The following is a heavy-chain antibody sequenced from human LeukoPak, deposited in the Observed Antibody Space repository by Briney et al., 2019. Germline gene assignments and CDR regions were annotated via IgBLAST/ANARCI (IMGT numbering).Heavy chain of an antibody. Sequence: SETLSLTCAVYGGSFSGSYWSWIRQPPGKGLEWIGEINHSGSTNYNPSLKSRVTISVDTSKNQFSLKLSSVTAADTAVYYCARHDSSGYYYLSPFDYWGQGTLVTVSS. D-gene: IGHD3-22*01. V-gene: IGHV4-34*01. CDR1: GGSFSGSY. J-gene: IGHJ4*02. CDR2: INHSGST. CDR3: ARHDSSGYYYLSPFDY.